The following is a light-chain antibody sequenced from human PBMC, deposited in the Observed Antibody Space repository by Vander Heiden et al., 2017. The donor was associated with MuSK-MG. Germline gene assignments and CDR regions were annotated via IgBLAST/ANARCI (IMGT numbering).Light chain of an antibody. CDR1: QGISSY. Sequence: DIQLTQSPSFLSASVGDRVTITCRASQGISSYLAWYQQKPGKAPKLLIYAASTVQSGVPSRFSGSGSGTEFTLTISSLQPEDFATYYCQQLKAFGQGTKVEIK. CDR3: QQLKA. J-gene: IGKJ1*01. V-gene: IGKV1-9*01. CDR2: AAS.